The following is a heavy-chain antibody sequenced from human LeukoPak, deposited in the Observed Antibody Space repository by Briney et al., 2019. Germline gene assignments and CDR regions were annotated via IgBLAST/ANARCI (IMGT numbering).Heavy chain of an antibody. J-gene: IGHJ4*02. V-gene: IGHV3-33*01. Sequence: GRSLRLSCVASGFTFSSFGMHWVRQAPGKGLEWVAVIWNDGSNNYYADFVKGRFTISRDNAKNTLYLQMNSLRPEDTAVYYCASSMAYNCLDYWGQGTLVTVSS. CDR2: IWNDGSNN. CDR3: ASSMAYNCLDY. CDR1: GFTFSSFG. D-gene: IGHD5-24*01.